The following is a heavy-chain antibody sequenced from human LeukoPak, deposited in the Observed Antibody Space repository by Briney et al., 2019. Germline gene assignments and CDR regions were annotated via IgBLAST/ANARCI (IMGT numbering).Heavy chain of an antibody. CDR3: ARAPTVLVGYCSSSSCQADY. CDR1: GFTFSAYA. CDR2: IDPSSTYI. Sequence: GGSLRLSCAASGFTFSAYALGWVRQAPGKGLDWVSAIDPSSTYIYYADSVKGRFTISRDNAENSLYLQMNSLRVEDTAVYYCARAPTVLVGYCSSSSCQADYWGQGTLVTVPS. D-gene: IGHD2-2*01. V-gene: IGHV3-21*01. J-gene: IGHJ4*02.